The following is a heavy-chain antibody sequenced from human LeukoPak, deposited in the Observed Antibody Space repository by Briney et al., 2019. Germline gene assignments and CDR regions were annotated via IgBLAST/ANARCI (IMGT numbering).Heavy chain of an antibody. CDR2: ISYDGSNK. V-gene: IGHV3-30*04. J-gene: IGHJ5*02. CDR1: GFTFSSYA. CDR3: ATRGTRYSGSYLDP. Sequence: PGGSLRLSCAASGFTFSSYAMHWVRQAPGKGLEWVAVISYDGSNKYYADSVKGRFTISRDNSKNTLYLQMNSLRAEDTAVYYCATRGTRYSGSYLDPWGQGTLVTVSS. D-gene: IGHD1-26*01.